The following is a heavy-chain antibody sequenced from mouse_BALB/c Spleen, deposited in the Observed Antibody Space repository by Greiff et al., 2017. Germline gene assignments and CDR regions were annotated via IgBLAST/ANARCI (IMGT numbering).Heavy chain of an antibody. J-gene: IGHJ3*01. Sequence: EVKVEESGGGLVKPGGSLKLSCAASGFAFSSYDMSWVRQTPEKRLEWVAYISSGGGSTYYPDTVKGRFTISRDNAKNTLYLQMSSLKSEDTAMYYCAKPRGYDYDGFAYWGQGTPVTVSA. D-gene: IGHD2-4*01. V-gene: IGHV5-12-1*01. CDR1: GFAFSSYD. CDR2: ISSGGGST. CDR3: AKPRGYDYDGFAY.